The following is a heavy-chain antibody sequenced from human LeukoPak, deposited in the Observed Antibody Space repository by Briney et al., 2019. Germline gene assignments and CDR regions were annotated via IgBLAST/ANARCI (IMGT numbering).Heavy chain of an antibody. D-gene: IGHD5-12*01. J-gene: IGHJ4*02. CDR3: ASHYSGYANY. CDR1: GFTFRTYS. CDR2: VSSSSGYI. Sequence: GGPLRLSCAASGFTFRTYSMNWVRQAPGKGLEWVSSVSSSSGYIYYADSVKGRFTISRGNAKNLVFLQMNSLRAEDTALYYCASHYSGYANYWGQGTLVTVSS. V-gene: IGHV3-21*01.